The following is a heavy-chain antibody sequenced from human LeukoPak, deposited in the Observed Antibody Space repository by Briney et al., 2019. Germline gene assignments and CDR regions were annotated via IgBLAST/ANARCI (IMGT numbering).Heavy chain of an antibody. CDR1: GFTFSSYA. J-gene: IGHJ4*02. CDR3: ARDLISGSDY. CDR2: IPYDGSNK. Sequence: GGSLRLACAASGFTFSSYAIDSVRQAPGKGLEWVAVIPYDGSNKYYAHSVKGRFTIYRDNAKNSLYLQTNSLRAEETAVYYGARDLISGSDYWGQGTLVTVSS. D-gene: IGHD3-22*01. V-gene: IGHV3-30*07.